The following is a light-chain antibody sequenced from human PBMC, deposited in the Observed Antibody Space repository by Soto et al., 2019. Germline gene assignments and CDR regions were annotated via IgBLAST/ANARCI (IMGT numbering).Light chain of an antibody. Sequence: DSQMTQSPSSLSVSVGDGVTITCRASQSITNYLNWYQQKPGQAPKLLVYAASSLQSRVPSRFSANGSGTDFTLTISSLQPEDFATYYCQQSDSYPYTFGQGTKLEIK. V-gene: IGKV1-39*01. CDR3: QQSDSYPYT. CDR2: AAS. J-gene: IGKJ2*01. CDR1: QSITNY.